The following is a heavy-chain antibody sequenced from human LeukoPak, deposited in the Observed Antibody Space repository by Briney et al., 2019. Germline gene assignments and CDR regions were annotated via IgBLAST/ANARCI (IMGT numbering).Heavy chain of an antibody. CDR1: GYTFTSYV. CDR3: ARDRYSSSWTKWFDP. CDR2: INAGNGNT. D-gene: IGHD6-13*01. J-gene: IGHJ5*02. V-gene: IGHV1-3*01. Sequence: ASVKVSCKASGYTFTSYVMHWVRQASGQRLEWMGWINAGNGNTKYSQKFQGRVTITRDTSASTAYMELSSLRSEDTAVYYCARDRYSSSWTKWFDPWGQGTLVTVSS.